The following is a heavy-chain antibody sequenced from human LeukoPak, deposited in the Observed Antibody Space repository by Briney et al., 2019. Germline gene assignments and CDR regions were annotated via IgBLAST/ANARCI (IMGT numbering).Heavy chain of an antibody. CDR1: GYTFTGYY. CDR3: AREGPVDPRFDY. Sequence: ASVKVSCKASGYTFTGYYMHWVRQAPGQGLAWMGWINPNSGGTNYAQKFQGRVTMTRDTSISTAYMELSRLRSDDTAVYHCAREGPVDPRFDYWGQGTLVTVSS. CDR2: INPNSGGT. D-gene: IGHD5-12*01. J-gene: IGHJ4*02. V-gene: IGHV1-2*02.